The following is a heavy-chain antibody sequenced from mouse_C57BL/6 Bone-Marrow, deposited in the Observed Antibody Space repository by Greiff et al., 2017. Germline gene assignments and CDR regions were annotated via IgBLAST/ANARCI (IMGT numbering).Heavy chain of an antibody. D-gene: IGHD4-1*01. Sequence: QVQLQQSGAELARPGASVKLSCKASGYTFTSYGISWVKQRTGQGLEWIGEIYPRSGNTYYNEKFKGKATLTADQSSSTAYRELRSLTSEDSAVYFCASSNWDGFYYFDYWGQGTTLTVSS. J-gene: IGHJ2*01. CDR2: IYPRSGNT. CDR1: GYTFTSYG. V-gene: IGHV1-81*01. CDR3: ASSNWDGFYYFDY.